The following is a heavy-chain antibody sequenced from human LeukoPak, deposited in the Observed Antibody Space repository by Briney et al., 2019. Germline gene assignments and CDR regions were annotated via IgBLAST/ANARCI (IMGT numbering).Heavy chain of an antibody. J-gene: IGHJ4*02. CDR3: ARAADYGGTHFDY. CDR1: GFTFSDYY. V-gene: IGHV3-11*04. Sequence: PGGSLRLSCAASGFTFSDYYMSWIRQAPGKGLEWVSYISSSGSTIYYADSVKGRFTISRENAKNSLYLQLNSLRAGDTAVYYCARAADYGGTHFDYWGQGTLVTVSS. CDR2: ISSSGSTI. D-gene: IGHD4-17*01.